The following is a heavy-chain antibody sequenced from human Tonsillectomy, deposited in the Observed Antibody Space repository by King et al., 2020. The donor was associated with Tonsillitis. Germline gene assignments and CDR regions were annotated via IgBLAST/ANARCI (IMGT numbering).Heavy chain of an antibody. CDR1: GFTFDVYS. V-gene: IGHV3-43*01. CDR3: AKIARYGQLMNWFDS. D-gene: IGHD5-18*01. J-gene: IGHJ5*01. Sequence: VQLVESGGVVVQPGGSLRLSCAASGFTFDVYSMNWVRQVPGEGLEWVSLISGNGRRTYYADSVKGRFTMSRDNSKNSLYLQMNSLTPEDAALYFCAKIARYGQLMNWFDSWGQGTLVTVSS. CDR2: ISGNGRRT.